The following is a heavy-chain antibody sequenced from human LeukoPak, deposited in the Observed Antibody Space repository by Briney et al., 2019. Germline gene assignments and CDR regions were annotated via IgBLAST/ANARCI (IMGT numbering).Heavy chain of an antibody. CDR3: ARVYSSSWYPDY. V-gene: IGHV4-59*01. CDR2: IYYSGST. J-gene: IGHJ4*02. CDR1: GGSISSYY. Sequence: TASETLSLTCTVSGGSISSYYWRWLRQPPGKGLEWIGYIYYSGSTNYNPSLKSRVTISVDTSKNQFSLKLSSVTAADTAVYYCARVYSSSWYPDYWGQGTLVTVSS. D-gene: IGHD6-13*01.